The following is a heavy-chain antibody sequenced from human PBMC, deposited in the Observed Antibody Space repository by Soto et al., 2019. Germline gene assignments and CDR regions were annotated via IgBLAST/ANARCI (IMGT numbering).Heavy chain of an antibody. J-gene: IGHJ5*02. CDR2: ISSGSSDT. D-gene: IGHD6-19*01. CDR3: AKDLAAVAGPNWFDP. V-gene: IGHV3-21*04. Sequence: GGSLRLSCEASGFTFSRVSMNWVRQVPGKGLEWVASISSGSSDTWYADSVKGRFIISRDNAQNSLFLQMNTLRPEDTAVYYCAKDLAAVAGPNWFDPWGQGTLVTVSS. CDR1: GFTFSRVS.